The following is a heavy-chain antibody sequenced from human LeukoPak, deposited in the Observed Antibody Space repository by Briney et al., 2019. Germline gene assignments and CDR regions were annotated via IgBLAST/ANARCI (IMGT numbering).Heavy chain of an antibody. CDR2: INHSGST. J-gene: IGHJ4*02. Sequence: PSETLSLTCAVYGGSFSGYYWSWLGQPPGKGREGIGEINHSGSTNYNPSLKSRVTISVDTSKSQFSLMLSSVTAADTAVYYCARGPFALYGSGSYSRIWGQGTLVTVSS. D-gene: IGHD3-10*01. V-gene: IGHV4-34*01. CDR1: GGSFSGYY. CDR3: ARGPFALYGSGSYSRI.